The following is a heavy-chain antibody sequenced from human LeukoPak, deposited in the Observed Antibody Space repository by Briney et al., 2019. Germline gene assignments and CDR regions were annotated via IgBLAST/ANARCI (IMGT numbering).Heavy chain of an antibody. J-gene: IGHJ4*02. CDR3: AKGAAAGIRGYFDY. CDR2: ISYNRDGI. Sequence: HPGGSLRLSCVASGFTFDDYATHWVRQAPGKGLEWVSGISYNRDGIGYADSVKGRFTVSRDNAKNSLYLQMNSLRSEDTALYYCAKGAAAGIRGYFDYWGQGILVTVSS. CDR1: GFTFDDYA. V-gene: IGHV3-9*01. D-gene: IGHD6-25*01.